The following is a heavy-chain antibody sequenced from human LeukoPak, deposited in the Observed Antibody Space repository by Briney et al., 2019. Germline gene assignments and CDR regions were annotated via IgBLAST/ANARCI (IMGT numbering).Heavy chain of an antibody. CDR1: DYSINSGHY. CDR2: IYHSGRM. D-gene: IGHD2-2*01. J-gene: IGHJ4*02. Sequence: PSETLSLTCAVSDYSINSGHYWGWIRQPPGKGLEWIGSIYHSGRMYYNPSLKSRVTTSVDTSKNQFSLKLTSVTAADTAVYYCARHASPDIVIVPAATFDYWGQGTLVTVSS. CDR3: ARHASPDIVIVPAATFDY. V-gene: IGHV4-38-2*01.